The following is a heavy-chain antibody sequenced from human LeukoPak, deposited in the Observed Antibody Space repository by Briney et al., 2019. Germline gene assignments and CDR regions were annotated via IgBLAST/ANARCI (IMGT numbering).Heavy chain of an antibody. D-gene: IGHD4-17*01. CDR3: ARGPYGDSYYFDY. V-gene: IGHV4-38-2*01. J-gene: IGHJ4*02. Sequence: ASETLSLTCVVSNYSITSGYYWGWIRQPPGNGLEWIGSIHRSGTTYYNPSLKSRVTISVDTSKNQFSLKLSSVTAADTAVYYCARGPYGDSYYFDYWGQGTLVTVSS. CDR1: NYSITSGYY. CDR2: IHRSGTT.